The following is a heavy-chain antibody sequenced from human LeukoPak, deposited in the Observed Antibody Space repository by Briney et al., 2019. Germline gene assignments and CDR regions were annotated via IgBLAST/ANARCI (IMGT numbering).Heavy chain of an antibody. CDR3: ARVAYYYMDV. CDR2: IYYSGST. CDR1: GSSISSYY. Sequence: SETLSLTCTVSGSSISSYYWSWIRQPPGKGLEWIGYIYYSGSTNYNPSLKSRVTISLDTSKNQFSLKLSSVTAADTAVYYCARVAYYYMDVWGKGTTVTVSS. J-gene: IGHJ6*03. V-gene: IGHV4-59*01.